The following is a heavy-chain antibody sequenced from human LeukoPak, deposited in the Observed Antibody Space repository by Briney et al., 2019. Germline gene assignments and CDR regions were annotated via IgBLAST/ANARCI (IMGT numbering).Heavy chain of an antibody. CDR2: IYSSGST. CDR1: GGSMSGYY. J-gene: IGHJ4*02. V-gene: IGHV4-4*07. CDR3: ARHLSDSESYQVLWY. D-gene: IGHD3-10*01. Sequence: SETLSLTCTVSGGSMSGYYWSWIRQPAGKGLEWIGHIYSSGSTNYNPSLRSRVTMSVDKSKNQFSLKLSSVTAADTAVYYCARHLSDSESYQVLWYWGQGTLVTVSS.